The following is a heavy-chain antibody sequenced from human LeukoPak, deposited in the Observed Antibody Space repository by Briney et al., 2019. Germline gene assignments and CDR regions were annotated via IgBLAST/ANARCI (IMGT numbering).Heavy chain of an antibody. D-gene: IGHD3-16*02. Sequence: PGGSLRLSCAASGFTFSSYGMHWVRQAPGKGLEWVAFIRYDGSNKYYADSVKGRFTISRDNSKNTLYLQMNSLRAEDTAVYYCAKVVSHLLHHYFDYWGQRTLVTVSS. V-gene: IGHV3-30*02. CDR3: AKVVSHLLHHYFDY. J-gene: IGHJ4*02. CDR1: GFTFSSYG. CDR2: IRYDGSNK.